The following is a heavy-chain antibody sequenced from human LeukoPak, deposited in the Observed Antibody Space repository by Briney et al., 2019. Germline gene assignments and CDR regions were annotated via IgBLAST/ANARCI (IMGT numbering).Heavy chain of an antibody. Sequence: SETLSLTCTVSGGSISSSYYYWGWIRQPPGKGLEWIGSIYSSGSTYYNPSLKSRVTISVDTSKNQFSLKLSSVTAADTAVYYCARQKGSGYYDRPDIWGQGTMVTVSS. J-gene: IGHJ3*02. CDR2: IYSSGST. D-gene: IGHD3-3*01. CDR3: ARQKGSGYYDRPDI. V-gene: IGHV4-39*01. CDR1: GGSISSSYYY.